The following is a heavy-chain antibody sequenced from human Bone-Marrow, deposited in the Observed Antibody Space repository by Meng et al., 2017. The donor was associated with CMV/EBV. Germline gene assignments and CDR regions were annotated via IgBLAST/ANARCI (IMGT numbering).Heavy chain of an antibody. CDR3: ARDGGCSSTSCFQRHYYYYYGMDV. CDR1: GYTFTSYG. D-gene: IGHD2-2*01. CDR2: INPNSGGT. J-gene: IGHJ6*02. V-gene: IGHV1-2*02. Sequence: ASVKVSCKASGYTFTSYGISWVRQAPGQGLEWMGWINPNSGGTNYAQKFQGRVTMTRDTSISTAYMELSRLRSDDTAVYYCARDGGCSSTSCFQRHYYYYYGMDVWGQGNTVNGSS.